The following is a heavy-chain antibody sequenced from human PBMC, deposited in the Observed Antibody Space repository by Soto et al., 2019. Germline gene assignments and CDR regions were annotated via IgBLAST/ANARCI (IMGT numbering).Heavy chain of an antibody. CDR2: ISGSGGRT. CDR3: AKTLGLVDPFDY. J-gene: IGHJ4*02. V-gene: IGHV3-23*01. CDR1: GFTFSGYA. Sequence: GGSLRLSCAASGFTFSGYAMSWVRQAPGKGLEWVSAISGSGGRTYYADSVKGRFTISRDNSKNTLSLQMNSLRAEDTAVYYCAKTLGLVDPFDYWGQGTLVTVSS. D-gene: IGHD2-8*02.